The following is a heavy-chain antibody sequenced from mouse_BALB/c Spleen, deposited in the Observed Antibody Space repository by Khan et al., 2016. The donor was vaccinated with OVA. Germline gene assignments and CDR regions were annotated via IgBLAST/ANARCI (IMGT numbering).Heavy chain of an antibody. CDR2: ISPGSGDT. CDR3: ARRNYFGYTCAY. Sequence: QVQLKQSGAELARPGASVKLSCKASGYTFTDYYINWVKQRTGQGLEWIGEISPGSGDTYYNERFKGKATLTADKSSSTAYMQLTSLISEASAVYFCARRNYFGYTCAYWGQGTLVTVSA. V-gene: IGHV1-77*01. CDR1: GYTFTDYY. D-gene: IGHD1-2*01. J-gene: IGHJ3*01.